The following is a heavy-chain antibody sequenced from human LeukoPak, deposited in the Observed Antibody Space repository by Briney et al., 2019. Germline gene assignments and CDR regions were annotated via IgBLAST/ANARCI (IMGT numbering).Heavy chain of an antibody. V-gene: IGHV1-69*05. J-gene: IGHJ4*02. CDR2: IIPIFGTA. CDR3: AREEYYDFWSGYPHPDY. D-gene: IGHD3-3*01. Sequence: SVKVSCKASGYTFTSYGISWVRQAPGQGLEWMGRIIPIFGTANYAQKFQGRVTITTDESTSTAYMELSSLRSEDTAVYYCAREEYYDFWSGYPHPDYWGQGTLVTVSS. CDR1: GYTFTSYG.